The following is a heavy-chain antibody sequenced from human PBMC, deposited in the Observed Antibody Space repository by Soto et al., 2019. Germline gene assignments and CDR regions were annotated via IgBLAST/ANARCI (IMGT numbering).Heavy chain of an antibody. V-gene: IGHV1-69*02. J-gene: IGHJ3*02. CDR1: GGTFSSYT. CDR2: IIPILGIA. D-gene: IGHD3-9*01. Sequence: QVQLVQSGAEVKKPGSSVKVSCKASGGTFSSYTISWVRQAPGQGLEWMGRIIPILGIANYAQKCQGRVTILADKATRTAYMELSSLGSEDTAVYYWASSWREFDWLLSVNASDIWGQGTMVTVSS. CDR3: ASSWREFDWLLSVNASDI.